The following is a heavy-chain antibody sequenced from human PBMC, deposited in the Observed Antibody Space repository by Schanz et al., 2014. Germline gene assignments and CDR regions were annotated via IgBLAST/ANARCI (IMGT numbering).Heavy chain of an antibody. CDR3: ARDSIIRDMGPFDP. Sequence: DVQLVESGGGLVQPGRSLRLSCAASGFTFTNYAMTWVRQAPGKGLEWIAYIGYSGVPIYYANSVKGRFTVSRDNAKNSVHLQMNGLRAEDTAVYYCARDSIIRDMGPFDPWGQGTLVVVSS. CDR1: GFTFTNYA. J-gene: IGHJ5*02. CDR2: IGYSGVPI. V-gene: IGHV3-48*04.